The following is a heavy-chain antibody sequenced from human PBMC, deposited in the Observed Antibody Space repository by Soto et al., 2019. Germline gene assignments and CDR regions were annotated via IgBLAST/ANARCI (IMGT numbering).Heavy chain of an antibody. CDR1: GGSISSGGYY. D-gene: IGHD6-13*01. CDR2: IYYSGST. CDR3: ARVAGEVSSSWYVDY. V-gene: IGHV4-31*03. J-gene: IGHJ4*02. Sequence: QVQLQESGPGLVKPSQTLSLTCTVSGGSISSGGYYWSWIRQHPGKGMAWIGYIYYSGSTYYNPSLKSRVTISVDTSKTQFSLKLSSVTAADTAVYYCARVAGEVSSSWYVDYWGQGTLVTVSS.